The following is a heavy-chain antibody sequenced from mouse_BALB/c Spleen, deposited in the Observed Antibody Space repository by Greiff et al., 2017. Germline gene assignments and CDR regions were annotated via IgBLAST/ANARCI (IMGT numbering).Heavy chain of an antibody. CDR2: IWAGGST. CDR3: ARGGDWYFDV. J-gene: IGHJ1*01. Sequence: VKLVESGPGLVAPSQSLSITCTVSGFSLTSYGVHWVRQPPGKGLEWLGVIWAGGSTNYNSALMSRLSISKDNSKSQVFLKMNSLQTDDTAMYYCARGGDWYFDVWGAGTTVTVSS. CDR1: GFSLTSYG. V-gene: IGHV2-9*02.